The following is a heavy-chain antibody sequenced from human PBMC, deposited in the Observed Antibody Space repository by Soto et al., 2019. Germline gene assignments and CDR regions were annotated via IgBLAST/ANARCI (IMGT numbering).Heavy chain of an antibody. J-gene: IGHJ2*01. V-gene: IGHV4-31*03. CDR2: IYYSGNT. Sequence: QVQLQESGPGLVKPSETLSLTCTVSGGSVNTGRYYWSWIRQHPGKGLEWIGYIYYSGNTYYNPPLRSRVTISLDTSKNHFSLKLRSVTAADTAVYYCAGQSPWYFDLWGRGTLVTVSS. CDR3: AGQSPWYFDL. CDR1: GGSVNTGRYY.